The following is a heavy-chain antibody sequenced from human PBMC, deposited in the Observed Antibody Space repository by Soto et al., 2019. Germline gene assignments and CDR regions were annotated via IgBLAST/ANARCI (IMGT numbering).Heavy chain of an antibody. CDR2: ISDTGGST. CDR1: GFTFSSYA. D-gene: IGHD4-17*01. J-gene: IGHJ6*02. CDR3: AKDIMTTVRWAEGMDV. Sequence: GGSLRLSCAASGFTFSSYAMSWVRQAPGKGLEWVSVISDTGGSTYYADSVKGRFTISRDNSKNTLYLQMNSLRAEDTAVYYCAKDIMTTVRWAEGMDVWGQGTTVTVSS. V-gene: IGHV3-23*01.